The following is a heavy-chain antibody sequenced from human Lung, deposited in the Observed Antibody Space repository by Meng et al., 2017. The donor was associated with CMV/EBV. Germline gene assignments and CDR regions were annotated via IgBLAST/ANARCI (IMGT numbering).Heavy chain of an antibody. J-gene: IGHJ1*01. D-gene: IGHD3-10*01. Sequence: PGSGPALVEPAAALSLTCAVSGDSITNHNWWAWVRQPPGKGLEWIGEIPHRGSSAYNPSLKSRVSMSIDKSKNQFSLKLTSVTAADTAVYHCLRRSGGSVWGQGTLVTVSS. CDR1: GDSITNHNW. CDR2: IPHRGSS. V-gene: IGHV4-4*02. CDR3: LRRSGGSV.